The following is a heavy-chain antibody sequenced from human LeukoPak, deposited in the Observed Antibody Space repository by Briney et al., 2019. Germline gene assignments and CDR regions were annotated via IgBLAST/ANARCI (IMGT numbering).Heavy chain of an antibody. J-gene: IGHJ4*02. CDR1: GYTFTSYA. D-gene: IGHD1-26*01. CDR2: INPNSAT. CDR3: SRGEVDGPDFDY. V-gene: IGHV1-2*02. Sequence: GASVKVSCKASGYTFTSYAMNWVRQAPGQGLEWMGWINPNSATNYAQKFQGRVTMTRDTPTSTAYMELSRLTSDDMAVYYCSRGEVDGPDFDYWGQGTLVTVSS.